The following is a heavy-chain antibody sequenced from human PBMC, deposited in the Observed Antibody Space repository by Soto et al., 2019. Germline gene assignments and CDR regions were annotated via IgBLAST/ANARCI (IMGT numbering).Heavy chain of an antibody. CDR1: GFTFSDYY. CDR3: ARRKTGYDLDY. V-gene: IGHV3-11*01. J-gene: IGHJ4*02. D-gene: IGHD3-9*01. CDR2: ISSSGSII. Sequence: QVQLVESGGGLVKPGGSLRLSCAASGFTFSDYYMSWIRQAPGKGLEWVSYISSSGSIIYNADSVKERFTISRDNAKKSLYLEMNSLRAEDTAVYYCARRKTGYDLDYWGQGTLVTVSS.